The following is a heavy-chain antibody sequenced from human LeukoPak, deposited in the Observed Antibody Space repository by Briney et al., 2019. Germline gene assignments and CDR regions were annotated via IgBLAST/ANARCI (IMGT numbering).Heavy chain of an antibody. Sequence: ASVKVSCKASGYTFTGYYMHWVRQAPGQGLEWMGWINPNSGGTNYAQKFQGRVTMTRDTSISTAYMELSSLRSEDTAVYYCARDPYGDYAFDYWGQGTLVTVSS. V-gene: IGHV1-2*02. CDR1: GYTFTGYY. D-gene: IGHD4-17*01. J-gene: IGHJ4*02. CDR3: ARDPYGDYAFDY. CDR2: INPNSGGT.